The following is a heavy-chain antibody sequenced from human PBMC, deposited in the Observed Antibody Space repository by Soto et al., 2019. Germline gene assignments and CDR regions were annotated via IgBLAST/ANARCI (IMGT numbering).Heavy chain of an antibody. V-gene: IGHV3-53*01. CDR2: IYRGGNT. CDR1: GVTVSTNY. D-gene: IGHD2-2*01. CDR3: ASVGYCSTTTCPPA. Sequence: GGSLRLSCAASGVTVSTNYMTWVRQAPGKGLEWVSVIYRGGNTYHADSVQGRFSISRDNSKNTVDLQMNNLRAKDTAMYYCASVGYCSTTTCPPAWGQGTLVTVSS. J-gene: IGHJ4*02.